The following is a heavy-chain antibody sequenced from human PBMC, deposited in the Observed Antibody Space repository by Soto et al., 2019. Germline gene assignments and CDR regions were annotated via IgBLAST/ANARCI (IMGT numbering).Heavy chain of an antibody. D-gene: IGHD5-18*01. J-gene: IGHJ4*02. CDR3: ARDSEDTAMVTGGYFDY. Sequence: QVQLVESGGGVVQPGRSLRLSCAASGFTFSSYAMHWVRQAPGKGLEWVAVISYDGSNKYYADSVKGRFTISRDNSKNTLYLQMNSLRAEDTAVYYCARDSEDTAMVTGGYFDYWGQGTLVTVSS. V-gene: IGHV3-30-3*01. CDR1: GFTFSSYA. CDR2: ISYDGSNK.